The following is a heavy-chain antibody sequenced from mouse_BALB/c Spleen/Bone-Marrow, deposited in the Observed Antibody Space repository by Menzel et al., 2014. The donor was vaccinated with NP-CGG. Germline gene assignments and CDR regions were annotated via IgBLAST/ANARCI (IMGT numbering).Heavy chain of an antibody. CDR2: IDTSDSYT. Sequence: VKLQESGAELVMPGTSVKMSCKASGYTFTGYWMHWVKQRPGQGLEWIGAIDTSDSYTSYNQKFKGKATLTVDESSSTAYMQLSSLTSEDSAVYYCARTGYDYYFDYWGQGTTLTVSS. CDR3: ARTGYDYYFDY. D-gene: IGHD2-4*01. V-gene: IGHV1-69*01. CDR1: GYTFTGYW. J-gene: IGHJ2*01.